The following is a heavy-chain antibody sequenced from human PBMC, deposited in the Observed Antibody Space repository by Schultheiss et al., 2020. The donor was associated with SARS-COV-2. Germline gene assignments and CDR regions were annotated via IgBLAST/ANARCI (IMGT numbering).Heavy chain of an antibody. J-gene: IGHJ5*02. CDR3: ARDLSSPPYNWFDP. CDR1: GGSIISGSYY. CDR2: IYTSGST. Sequence: SETLSLTCTVSGGSIISGSYYWSWIRQPAGKGLEWIGRIYTSGSTNYNPSLKSRVTISVDTSKNQFSLKLNSVTAADTAVYYCARDLSSPPYNWFDPWGQGTLVTVSS. V-gene: IGHV4-61*02.